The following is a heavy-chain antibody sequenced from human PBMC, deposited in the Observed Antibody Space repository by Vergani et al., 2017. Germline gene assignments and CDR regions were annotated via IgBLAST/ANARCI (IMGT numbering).Heavy chain of an antibody. J-gene: IGHJ3*01. V-gene: IGHV3-66*02. Sequence: EVQLVESGGGLVQPGGSLRLSCAASGFTVSSNYMSWVRPAPGKGLGWVSVIYSGGSTYYAASGKGLFTISRDNSKNTLCLQMNSLRAEDPAVYYCARCRRYYECAGSFPGAFDVWGQGTMVTVSS. CDR2: IYSGGST. CDR1: GFTVSSNY. CDR3: ARCRRYYECAGSFPGAFDV. D-gene: IGHD3-10*01.